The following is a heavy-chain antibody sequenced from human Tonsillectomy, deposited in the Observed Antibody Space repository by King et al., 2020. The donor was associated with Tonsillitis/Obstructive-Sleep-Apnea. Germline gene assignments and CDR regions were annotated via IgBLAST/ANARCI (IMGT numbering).Heavy chain of an antibody. D-gene: IGHD3-3*01. CDR3: ARRADYDFWSGYYPTYFDY. V-gene: IGHV5-51*01. J-gene: IGHJ4*02. CDR1: GYSFTSYW. Sequence: QLVQSGAEVKKPGESLQISCKGSGYSFTSYWIGWVRQMPGKGLEWMGIIYPGDSDTRYSPSFQGQVTISADKSISTAYLQWSSLKASDTAMYYCARRADYDFWSGYYPTYFDYWGQGTLVTVSS. CDR2: IYPGDSDT.